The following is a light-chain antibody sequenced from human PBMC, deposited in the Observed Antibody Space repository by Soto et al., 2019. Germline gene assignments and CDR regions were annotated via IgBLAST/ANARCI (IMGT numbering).Light chain of an antibody. Sequence: QSVLTQSSSASASLGSSVKLTCTLSSGHSSYIIAWHQQQPGKAPRYLMKLEGSGSYNKGSGVPDRLSGSSSGADRYLTISNLQFEDEADYYCETWDSNIHWVFGGGTKLTVL. CDR2: LEGSGSY. CDR1: SGHSSYI. J-gene: IGLJ3*02. V-gene: IGLV4-60*02. CDR3: ETWDSNIHWV.